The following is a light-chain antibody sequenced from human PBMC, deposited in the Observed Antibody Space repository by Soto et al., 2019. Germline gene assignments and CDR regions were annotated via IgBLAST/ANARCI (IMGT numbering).Light chain of an antibody. CDR2: GAS. V-gene: IGKV3-20*01. CDR1: QSVRSDY. J-gene: IGKJ2*01. Sequence: DIVLTQSPGTLSLSPGERATLSCRASQSVRSDYLAWYQQKPGQTPRLLVYGASNRATGIPDRFSASGSGTVFTLTISRLEPEDFAVYYCQQFDGSSYTFGQGSKLEIK. CDR3: QQFDGSSYT.